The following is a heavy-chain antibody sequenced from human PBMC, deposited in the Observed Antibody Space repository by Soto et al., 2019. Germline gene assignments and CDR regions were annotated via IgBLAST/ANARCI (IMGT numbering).Heavy chain of an antibody. V-gene: IGHV4-31*03. CDR1: GGSISSGGYY. CDR2: ICYSLST. J-gene: IGHJ6*02. CDR3: ARVGRGAQYLDGMDV. D-gene: IGHD3-16*01. Sequence: SETLSLTCTVSGGSISSGGYYWSWIRQHPGKRLEWIECICYSLSTDYIPSLTRRVSIALPTSKTQLSLKLSSVTAADTAGYYCARVGRGAQYLDGMDVWGQGTTVTVPS.